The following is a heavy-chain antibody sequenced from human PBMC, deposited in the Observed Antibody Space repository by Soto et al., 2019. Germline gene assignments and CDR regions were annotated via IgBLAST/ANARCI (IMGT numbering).Heavy chain of an antibody. D-gene: IGHD3-10*01. J-gene: IGHJ4*02. CDR2: ITSAGTT. CDR1: GGSISGSSFY. Sequence: VSGGSISGSSFYWGWIRQPPGKGLEWIASITSAGTTHYNPSLNSRLTIFVDTSKNQFSVELRSVTAADTAVYYCASPQYFSWGQGALVTVSS. V-gene: IGHV4-39*01. CDR3: ASPQYFS.